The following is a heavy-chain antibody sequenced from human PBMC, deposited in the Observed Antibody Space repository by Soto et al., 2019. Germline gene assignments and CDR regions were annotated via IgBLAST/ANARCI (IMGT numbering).Heavy chain of an antibody. J-gene: IGHJ5*02. CDR1: GDSISSSNW. CDR2: IYHSGST. Sequence: SETLSLTCAVSGDSISSSNWWRWVSKPPGKGLEWIGEIYHSGSTNYNPSLKSRVTISVDTFKNQFSLKLSSVTAADTAVYYCARVRAYDILTGYQNYNWFDPWGQGTLVTAPQ. V-gene: IGHV4-4*02. D-gene: IGHD3-9*01. CDR3: ARVRAYDILTGYQNYNWFDP.